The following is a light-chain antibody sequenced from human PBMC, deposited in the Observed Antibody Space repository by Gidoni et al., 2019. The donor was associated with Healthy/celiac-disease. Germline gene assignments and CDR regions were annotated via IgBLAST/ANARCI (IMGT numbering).Light chain of an antibody. Sequence: QSVLTQPPSASGTPGQRVTISCSGSSSNIGINTVNWYQQLSGTAPKLLIYSNNQRPSGVPDRFSGSKSGTSASLAISGLQSEDEADYYCAAWDDSLNGVVFGGGTKLTV. CDR1: SSNIGINT. J-gene: IGLJ2*01. V-gene: IGLV1-44*01. CDR3: AAWDDSLNGVV. CDR2: SNN.